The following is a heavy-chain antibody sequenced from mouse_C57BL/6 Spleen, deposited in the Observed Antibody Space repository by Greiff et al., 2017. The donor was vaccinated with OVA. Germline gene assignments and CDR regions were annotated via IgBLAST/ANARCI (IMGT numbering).Heavy chain of an antibody. CDR1: GFSLTSYG. J-gene: IGHJ4*01. D-gene: IGHD2-2*01. CDR3: ARNWGVTSYYAMDY. V-gene: IGHV2-2*01. Sequence: VQGVESGPGLVQPSQSLSITCTVSGFSLTSYGVHWVRQSPGKGLEWLGVIWSGGSTDYNAAFISRLSISKDNSKSQVFFKMNSLQADDTAIYYCARNWGVTSYYAMDYWGQGTSVTVSS. CDR2: IWSGGST.